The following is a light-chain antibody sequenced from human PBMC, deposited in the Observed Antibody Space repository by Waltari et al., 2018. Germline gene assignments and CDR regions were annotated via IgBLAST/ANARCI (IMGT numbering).Light chain of an antibody. V-gene: IGKV3-20*01. CDR2: GAS. J-gene: IGKJ1*01. Sequence: EIVLTQSPGPLSLSPGARATLSCRASQSVGRSLAWYQQKPGQAPRLLIYGASSRATGIPDRFSGSGSGTDFSLTISRLEPEDFAVYYCQHYVRLPATFGQGTKVEIK. CDR3: QHYVRLPAT. CDR1: QSVGRS.